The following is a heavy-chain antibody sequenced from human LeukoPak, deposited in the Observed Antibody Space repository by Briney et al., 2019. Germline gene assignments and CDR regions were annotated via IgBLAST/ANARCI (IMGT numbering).Heavy chain of an antibody. CDR2: IGLASGFT. V-gene: IGHV3-21*05. D-gene: IGHD1-20*01. CDR3: ARDHNWAFDS. CDR1: GFTFSDYS. J-gene: IGHJ4*02. Sequence: GGSLRLSCAASGFTFSDYSMNWVHQAPGRGLEWLSYIGLASGFTSYADSVKGRFTISSDTARNSLYLHLNSLRAEDTAVYFCARDHNWAFDSWGQGTLVTVSS.